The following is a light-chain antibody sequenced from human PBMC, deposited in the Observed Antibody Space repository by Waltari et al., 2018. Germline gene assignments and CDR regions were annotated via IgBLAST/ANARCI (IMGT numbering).Light chain of an antibody. J-gene: IGLJ2*01. CDR1: SGSIASNY. V-gene: IGLV6-57*03. CDR3: QSYDSSNPVV. CDR2: EDN. Sequence: NFMLTQPHSVSESPGKTVTISCTRSSGSIASNYVQWYQQPPGSAPTTVIYEDNQRPSGVPDRFSGSIDSSSNSASLTISGLKTEDEADYYGQSYDSSNPVVFGGGTKLTVL.